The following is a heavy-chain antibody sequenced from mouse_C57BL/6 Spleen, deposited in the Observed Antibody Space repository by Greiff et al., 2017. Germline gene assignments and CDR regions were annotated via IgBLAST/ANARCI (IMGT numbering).Heavy chain of an antibody. CDR2: ISSGGSYT. D-gene: IGHD1-1*01. J-gene: IGHJ4*01. V-gene: IGHV5-6*01. Sequence: EVMLVESGGDLVKPGGSLKLSCAASGFTFSSYGMSWVRQTPDKRLEWVATISSGGSYTYYPDSVKGRFTISRDNAKNTLYLQMSSLKSEDTAMYYCARQGGTTVRAMDYWGQGTSVTVSS. CDR3: ARQGGTTVRAMDY. CDR1: GFTFSSYG.